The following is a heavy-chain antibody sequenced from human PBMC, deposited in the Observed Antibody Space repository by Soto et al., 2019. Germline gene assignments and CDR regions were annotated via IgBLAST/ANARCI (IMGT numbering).Heavy chain of an antibody. J-gene: IGHJ6*02. Sequence: PSETLSLTCTVSGGSISSSSYYWGWIRQPPGKGLEWIGSIYYSGSTYYNPSLKSRVTISVDTSKNQFSLKLSSVNAADTAVYYCAGQMVRATYGMDVWGQGTTVTVSS. V-gene: IGHV4-39*01. CDR3: AGQMVRATYGMDV. CDR1: GGSISSSSYY. D-gene: IGHD3-10*01. CDR2: IYYSGST.